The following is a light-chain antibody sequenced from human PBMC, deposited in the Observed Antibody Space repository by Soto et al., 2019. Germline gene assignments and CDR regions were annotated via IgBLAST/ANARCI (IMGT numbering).Light chain of an antibody. J-gene: IGKJ2*01. CDR1: QSVSSRY. CDR3: QQYGSSRPFT. Sequence: EIVLTQSPGTLSLSPGERATLSCRASQSVSSRYLAWYQQKPGQAPRLLIYGASHRATGIPDRFSGSASGTDVTITISRLEPDDFAVYFYQQYGSSRPFTFSHGTKVLI. CDR2: GAS. V-gene: IGKV3-20*01.